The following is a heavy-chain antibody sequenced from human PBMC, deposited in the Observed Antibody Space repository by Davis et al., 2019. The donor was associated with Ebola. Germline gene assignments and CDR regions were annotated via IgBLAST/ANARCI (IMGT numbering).Heavy chain of an antibody. CDR2: TYYNSKWYN. J-gene: IGHJ3*01. V-gene: IGHV6-1*01. CDR3: ARGFFRHGFDV. D-gene: IGHD3-3*01. CDR1: GDSVSSSSTG. Sequence: HSQTLSLTCDISGDSVSSSSTGWNWIRQSPSRGLEWLGRTYYNSKWYNDYALSVKGRITINPDTSKNQFSLQLNSVTPEDTAVYYCARGFFRHGFDVWGQGTMITVSS.